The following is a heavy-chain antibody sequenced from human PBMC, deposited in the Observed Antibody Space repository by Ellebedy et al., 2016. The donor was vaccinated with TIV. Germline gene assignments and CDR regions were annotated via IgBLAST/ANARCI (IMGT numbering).Heavy chain of an antibody. D-gene: IGHD6-19*01. J-gene: IGHJ4*02. Sequence: GESLKISCATSKFNTYWVTWVRQAPGKGLEWVATIREDGSQKFFLDSVKGRFTISRDNVNNSLFLHMDSLTTEDTAVYYCATTRGWLVDYWGQGTLVTVSS. CDR1: KFNTYW. CDR3: ATTRGWLVDY. CDR2: IREDGSQK. V-gene: IGHV3-7*01.